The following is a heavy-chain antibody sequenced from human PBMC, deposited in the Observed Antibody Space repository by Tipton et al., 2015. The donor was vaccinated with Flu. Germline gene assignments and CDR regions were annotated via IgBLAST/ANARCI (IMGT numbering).Heavy chain of an antibody. Sequence: LRPSCTVSGGSISSSSYYWGWIRQPPGKGLSGIGSIYYSGSTDYNPPLKSRVTISVDTSKNQFSLKLSSVTAADTAVYYCTRVGGYYDSSGYQSYWGQGTLVTVSS. CDR1: GGSISSSSYY. D-gene: IGHD3-22*01. CDR2: IYYSGST. V-gene: IGHV4-39*07. J-gene: IGHJ4*02. CDR3: TRVGGYYDSSGYQSY.